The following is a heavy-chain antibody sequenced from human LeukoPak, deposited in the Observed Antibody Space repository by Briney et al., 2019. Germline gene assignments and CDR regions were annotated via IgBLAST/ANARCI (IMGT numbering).Heavy chain of an antibody. CDR3: AKRNTMVRGGPCFDY. D-gene: IGHD3-10*01. CDR1: GLTFSSYA. V-gene: IGHV3-23*01. J-gene: IGHJ4*02. CDR2: IFGKGDTT. Sequence: GGSLRLPCAASGLTFSSYAMNWVRQAPGKGREWGSIIFGKGDTTYYADSVKGRFTVSRDNSKDTLYLQMSDLRPDDTAIYYCAKRNTMVRGGPCFDYWGQGLLVTVSS.